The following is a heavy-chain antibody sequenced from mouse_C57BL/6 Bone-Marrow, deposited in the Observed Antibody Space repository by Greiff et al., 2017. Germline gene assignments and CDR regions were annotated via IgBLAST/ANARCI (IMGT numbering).Heavy chain of an antibody. CDR1: GFTFSDYY. CDR2: ISNGGGST. V-gene: IGHV5-12*01. D-gene: IGHD1-1*01. CDR3: ATLDYYGSSSDWYFDV. J-gene: IGHJ1*03. Sequence: EVKLVESGGGLVQPGGSLKLSCAASGFTFSDYYMYWVRQTPEKRLEWVAYISNGGGSTYYPDTVKGRFTISRDNAKNTLYLQMSRLKSEDTAMYYCATLDYYGSSSDWYFDVWGTGTTVTVSS.